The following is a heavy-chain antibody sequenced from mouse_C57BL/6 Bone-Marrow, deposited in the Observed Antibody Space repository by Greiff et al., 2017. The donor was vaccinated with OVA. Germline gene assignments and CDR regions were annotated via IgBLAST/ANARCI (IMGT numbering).Heavy chain of an antibody. CDR1: GFTFSDYG. V-gene: IGHV5-17*01. CDR2: ISSGSSTI. D-gene: IGHD2-4*01. CDR3: ASSMITTSNYFDY. Sequence: EVKLVESGGGLVKPGGSLKLSCAASGFTFSDYGMHWVRQAPEKGLEWVAYISSGSSTIYYADTVKGRFTISRDNAKNTLFLQMTSLRSEDTAMYYCASSMITTSNYFDYWGQGTTLTVSS. J-gene: IGHJ2*01.